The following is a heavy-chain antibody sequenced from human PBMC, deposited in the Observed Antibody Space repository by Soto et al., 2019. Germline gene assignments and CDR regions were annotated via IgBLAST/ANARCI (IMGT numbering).Heavy chain of an antibody. D-gene: IGHD6-13*01. J-gene: IGHJ5*02. CDR2: ISSSSNTI. CDR3: VRGVITPAGPNWFDP. CDR1: GFTFSRYT. V-gene: IGHV3-48*02. Sequence: EVQLVESGGGLVQPGGSLRLSCTASGFTFSRYTMNWVRQAPGKGLERISYISSSSNTIYYADSVKGRFSISRDNAENSLYLQMNSLRDEDTAVYFCVRGVITPAGPNWFDPWGQGTLVTVSS.